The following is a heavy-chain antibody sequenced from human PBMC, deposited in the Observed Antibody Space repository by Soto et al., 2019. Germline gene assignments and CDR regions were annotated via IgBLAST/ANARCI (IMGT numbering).Heavy chain of an antibody. D-gene: IGHD6-19*01. J-gene: IGHJ6*02. CDR2: IYSGGST. V-gene: IGHV3-66*04. CDR3: ASQEAVAGSGYYYGMDV. CDR1: GVTVSSNY. Sequence: GGSLRLSCAASGVTVSSNYMSWVRQAPGKGLEWVSVIYSGGSTYYADSVKGRFTISRDNSKNTLYLQMNSLRAEDTAVYYCASQEAVAGSGYYYGMDVWGQGTTVTVSS.